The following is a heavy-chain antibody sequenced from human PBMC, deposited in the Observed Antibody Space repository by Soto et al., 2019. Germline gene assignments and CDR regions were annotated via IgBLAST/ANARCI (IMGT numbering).Heavy chain of an antibody. CDR1: RFTVGSNY. V-gene: IGHV3-66*01. D-gene: IGHD1-26*01. CDR2: IYSGGST. CDR3: ARETELTPFDY. J-gene: IGHJ4*02. Sequence: GGSLRLSCSASRFTVGSNYMSWVRQAPGKGLEWVSVIYSGGSTYYADSVKGRFTISRDNSKNTLYLQMNSLRAEDTAVYYCARETELTPFDYWGQGTLVTVSS.